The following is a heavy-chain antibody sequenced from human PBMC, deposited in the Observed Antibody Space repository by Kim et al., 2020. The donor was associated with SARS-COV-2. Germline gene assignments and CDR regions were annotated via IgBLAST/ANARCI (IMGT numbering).Heavy chain of an antibody. CDR1: GGSISSYY. CDR2: INYSGST. CDR3: ARGGLGSGSYGCDF. D-gene: IGHD3-10*01. Sequence: SETLSLTCTVSGGSISSYYWSWIRQPPGKGLEWIGYINYSGSTNYNPSLKSRVTISVDTSKNQFSLKLSSVTAADTAVYYCARGGLGSGSYGCDFWGQGTLVTVSS. J-gene: IGHJ4*02. V-gene: IGHV4-59*01.